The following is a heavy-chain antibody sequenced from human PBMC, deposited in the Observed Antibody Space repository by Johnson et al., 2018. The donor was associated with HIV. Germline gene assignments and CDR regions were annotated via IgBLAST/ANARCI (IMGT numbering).Heavy chain of an antibody. J-gene: IGHJ3*02. Sequence: QVQLVESGGGVVQPGGSLRLSCAASGFTFSTYAMHWVRQAPGKGLEYISAISDSGGRTFNADSVKGRLPISREHSRNTLYLQMNSLRAEDTAVYYCAKDRVRTYVLSSDAFDIWGQGTMVTVSS. CDR1: GFTFSTYA. CDR2: ISDSGGRT. V-gene: IGHV3-64*04. CDR3: AKDRVRTYVLSSDAFDI. D-gene: IGHD3-16*01.